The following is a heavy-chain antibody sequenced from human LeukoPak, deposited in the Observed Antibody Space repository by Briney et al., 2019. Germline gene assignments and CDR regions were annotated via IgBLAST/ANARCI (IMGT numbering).Heavy chain of an antibody. CDR3: ARVGYDSSGYHFDY. V-gene: IGHV3-33*01. Sequence: GVSLRLSCAACGFTFSYYGFHWVRQTPGKGLEWVAVIYYDGSKKYYTDSVKGRFTISRDNSQNTLFLQMNSLRAEDTAVYYCARVGYDSSGYHFDYWGQGTLVTVSS. D-gene: IGHD3-22*01. CDR2: IYYDGSKK. CDR1: GFTFSYYG. J-gene: IGHJ4*02.